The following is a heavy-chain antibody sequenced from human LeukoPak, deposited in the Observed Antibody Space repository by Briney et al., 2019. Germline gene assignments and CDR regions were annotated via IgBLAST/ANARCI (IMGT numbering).Heavy chain of an antibody. Sequence: GGSLGLPCAASGFTFSSYGMHWARQAPGKGLEWLAFIEYNGATKDYADSVKGRFTISRDNSKNTVSLQMNSLRAEDTALYYCAKDIRRGYNFGYDQFAYWGQGILVTVSS. J-gene: IGHJ4*02. V-gene: IGHV3-30*02. D-gene: IGHD5-18*01. CDR1: GFTFSSYG. CDR2: IEYNGATK. CDR3: AKDIRRGYNFGYDQFAY.